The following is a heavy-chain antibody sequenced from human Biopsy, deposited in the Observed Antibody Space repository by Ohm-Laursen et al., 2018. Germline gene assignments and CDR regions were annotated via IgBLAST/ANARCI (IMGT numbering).Heavy chain of an antibody. V-gene: IGHV3-33*01. CDR3: ARDSTINTVTTADY. D-gene: IGHD4-11*01. CDR2: IWYDGSNK. CDR1: GFTFSNYG. J-gene: IGHJ4*02. Sequence: RSLRLSCSASGFTFSNYGTHWVRQAPGKGLEWLAVIWYDGSNKYYGDSVQGRFTISRDNSKNTVYLQMNSLRAEDTAIYYCARDSTINTVTTADYWGQETLVTVSS.